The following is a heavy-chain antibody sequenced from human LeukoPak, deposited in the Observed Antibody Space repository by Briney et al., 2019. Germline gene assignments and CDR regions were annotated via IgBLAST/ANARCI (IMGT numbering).Heavy chain of an antibody. CDR3: ARPAAGLGGFDY. CDR2: IYPGDSAT. D-gene: IGHD3-16*01. CDR1: GSRFTAYW. Sequence: GESLQISCRGSGSRFTAYWIAGVRQMPGKGLEWMATIYPGDSATTYSPSFQGQVTISADKSITTAYLQWSSLKASDTAMYYCARPAAGLGGFDYWGQGTLVTVSS. V-gene: IGHV5-51*01. J-gene: IGHJ4*02.